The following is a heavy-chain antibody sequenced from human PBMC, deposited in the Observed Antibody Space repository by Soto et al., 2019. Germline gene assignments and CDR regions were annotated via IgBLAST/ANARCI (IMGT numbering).Heavy chain of an antibody. J-gene: IGHJ4*02. CDR1: GFVVNRNY. V-gene: IGHV3-53*01. CDR2: MYSDGKT. Sequence: EVQLVESGGDLIQPGGSLRPSCATSGFVVNRNYMHWVRQAPGKGLEWVSVMYSDGKTYYGESVKGRFTISRDNSKNTVFLHMKSLRAEDTAVYYCARSPYCGTECNSGYLDFWGQGSLVTVSS. D-gene: IGHD2-21*01. CDR3: ARSPYCGTECNSGYLDF.